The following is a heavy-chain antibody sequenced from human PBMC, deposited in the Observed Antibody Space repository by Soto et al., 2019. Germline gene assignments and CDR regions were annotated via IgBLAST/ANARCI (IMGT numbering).Heavy chain of an antibody. CDR1: GGSISSGGYS. CDR3: ARASGSYYFDY. J-gene: IGHJ4*02. Sequence: SETLSLTCAVSGGSISSGGYSWSWIRQPPGKGLEWIGYIYHSGRTYYNPSLKSRVTISVDRSKNQFSLKLSSVTAADTAVYYCARASGSYYFDYWGQGTLVTVSS. D-gene: IGHD1-26*01. CDR2: IYHSGRT. V-gene: IGHV4-30-2*01.